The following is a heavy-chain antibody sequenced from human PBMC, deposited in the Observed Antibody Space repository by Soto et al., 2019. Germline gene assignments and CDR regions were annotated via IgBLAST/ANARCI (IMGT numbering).Heavy chain of an antibody. CDR2: ISAYNGNT. D-gene: IGHD3-22*01. CDR3: ARVDYDSSGYYYDFGY. V-gene: IGHV1-18*01. Sequence: ASVKVSCKASGSTVTSYGISWVRQAPGQGLEWMGWISAYNGNTNYAQKLQGRVTMTTDTSTSTAYMELRSLRSDDTAVYYCARVDYDSSGYYYDFGYWGQGTLVTVSS. J-gene: IGHJ4*02. CDR1: GSTVTSYG.